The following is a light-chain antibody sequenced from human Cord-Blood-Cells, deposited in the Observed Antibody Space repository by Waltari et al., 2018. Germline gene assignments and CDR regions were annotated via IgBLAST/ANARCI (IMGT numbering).Light chain of an antibody. CDR2: GAS. J-gene: IGKJ1*01. CDR3: QQYGSSPWT. V-gene: IGKV3-20*01. Sequence: EIVLTQSPGNLSLSPGERATLSCRASQSVIRTYLAWYQQKPGQAPSILIYGASSRATGIPDRFSGSGSGTDFTLTISRLEPEDFAVYYCQQYGSSPWTFGQGTKVEIK. CDR1: QSVIRTY.